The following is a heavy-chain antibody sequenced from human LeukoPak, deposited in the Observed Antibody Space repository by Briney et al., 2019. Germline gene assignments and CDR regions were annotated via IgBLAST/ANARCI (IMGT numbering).Heavy chain of an antibody. D-gene: IGHD1-7*01. CDR3: ARDRPSNWNYDAYYYYMDV. CDR2: ISAYNGNT. J-gene: IGHJ6*03. CDR1: GYTFTSYG. V-gene: IGHV1-18*01. Sequence: ASVKVSCKASGYTFTSYGISWVRQAPGQGLEWMGWISAYNGNTNYAQKLQGRVTMTTDTSTSTAYMELRSLRSDDTAVYYCARDRPSNWNYDAYYYYMDVWGNGTTVTVSS.